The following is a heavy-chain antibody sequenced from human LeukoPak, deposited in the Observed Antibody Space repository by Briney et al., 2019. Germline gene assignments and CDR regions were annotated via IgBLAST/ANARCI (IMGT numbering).Heavy chain of an antibody. CDR2: IYTSGST. J-gene: IGHJ4*02. D-gene: IGHD1-26*01. CDR1: GGSISSGSYY. V-gene: IGHV4-61*02. CDR3: ARARGCGSYRGYYFDY. Sequence: SQTLSLTCTVSGGSISSGSYYWSWIRQPAGKGLEWIGRIYTSGSTNYNPSLKSRVTISVDTSKNQFSQKLSSVTAADTAVYYCARARGCGSYRGYYFDYWGQGTLVTVSS.